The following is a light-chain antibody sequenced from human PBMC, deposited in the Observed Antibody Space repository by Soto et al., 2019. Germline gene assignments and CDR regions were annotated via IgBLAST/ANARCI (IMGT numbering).Light chain of an antibody. CDR3: SSYTSSSTLV. CDR2: DVS. J-gene: IGLJ1*01. V-gene: IGLV2-14*01. Sequence: QSALTQPASVSGSPGQSITISCTGTSSDVGAYNSVAWYQHNPGKAPKLMIYDVSNRPSGVSSRCSGSKSANTASLSISGLQADDEADYYCSSYTSSSTLVFGTGTKLTVL. CDR1: SSDVGAYNS.